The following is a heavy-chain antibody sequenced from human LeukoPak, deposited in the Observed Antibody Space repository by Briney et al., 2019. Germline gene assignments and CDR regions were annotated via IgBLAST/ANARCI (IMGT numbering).Heavy chain of an antibody. D-gene: IGHD3-22*01. CDR1: GYTFTGYY. V-gene: IGHV1-2*02. CDR3: ARVTGYYYESTGCYHHAFDI. CDR2: INPNSGGT. J-gene: IGHJ3*02. Sequence: ASVKVSCKASGYTFTGYYIHWVRQAPGQGLEWMGWINPNSGGTNYAQNFQGRVTLTRDTTISTVYMELSRLRFDGTAVYYCARVTGYYYESTGCYHHAFDIWGQGTMVTVSS.